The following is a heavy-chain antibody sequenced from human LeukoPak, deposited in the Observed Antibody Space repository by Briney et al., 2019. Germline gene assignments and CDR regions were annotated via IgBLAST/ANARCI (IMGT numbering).Heavy chain of an antibody. Sequence: PSETLSLTCAVYGESFSGYYWSWIRQPPGKGLEWIGEINHSGTTNYNPSLKSRVTISVDTSKNQFSLKLSSVTAADTAVYYCARVNYDYVWGSYRPADYWGQGTLVTVSS. V-gene: IGHV4-34*01. CDR3: ARVNYDYVWGSYRPADY. J-gene: IGHJ4*02. D-gene: IGHD3-16*02. CDR2: INHSGTT. CDR1: GESFSGYY.